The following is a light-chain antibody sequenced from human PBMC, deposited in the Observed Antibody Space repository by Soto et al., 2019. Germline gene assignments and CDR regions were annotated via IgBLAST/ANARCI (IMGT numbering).Light chain of an antibody. V-gene: IGKV1-39*01. CDR3: KESYSTPIT. CDR1: QSISSF. Sequence: DIQMTQSPSSLSASVGDRVSITCRASQSISSFLNWYQQKPGKAPKLLIYTASNLHSGVPSRFSGSESGTDFTLTITSLQPEDFATYYCKESYSTPITFGQGTRLEIK. CDR2: TAS. J-gene: IGKJ5*01.